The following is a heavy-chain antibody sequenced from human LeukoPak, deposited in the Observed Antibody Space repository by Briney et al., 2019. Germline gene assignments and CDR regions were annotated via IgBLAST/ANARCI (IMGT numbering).Heavy chain of an antibody. J-gene: IGHJ4*02. CDR2: IYWDDDK. CDR1: GFSLRTSGVG. V-gene: IGHV2-5*02. CDR3: AHLSSGWRYFDY. Sequence: SGPTLVYPTPTLTLTCTFSGFSLRTSGVGVGWIRQPPGKALEWLALIYWDDDKRYSPSLKSRLTITKDTSKNQVVLTMTNIDPVDTATYYCAHLSSGWRYFDYWGQGTLVTVSS. D-gene: IGHD6-19*01.